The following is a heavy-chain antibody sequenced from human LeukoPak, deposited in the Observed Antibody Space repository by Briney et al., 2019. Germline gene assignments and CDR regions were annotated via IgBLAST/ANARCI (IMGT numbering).Heavy chain of an antibody. CDR3: ARERRDAFDY. Sequence: GGSLRLSCAASGFTFSNYAMNWVRQAPGQGLERVSVITGSGDYTYYADSVKGRFTISRDNSKNTLYLQMNSLRAEDTAVYYCARERRDAFDYWGQGTLVTVSS. V-gene: IGHV3-23*01. CDR2: ITGSGDYT. CDR1: GFTFSNYA. J-gene: IGHJ4*02.